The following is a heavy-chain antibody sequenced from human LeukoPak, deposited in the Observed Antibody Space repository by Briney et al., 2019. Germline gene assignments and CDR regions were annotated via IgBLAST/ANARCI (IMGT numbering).Heavy chain of an antibody. D-gene: IGHD3-22*01. CDR3: ARSKYYYDGSPYYLFDY. CDR2: IYPGDSNT. Sequence: GESLKISCKGSGYSFASYWIGWVRQMPGKGLEWMGIIYPGDSNTKYSPSFQGQVTFSADKSSSTAYLQWFSLRASDTAMYYCARSKYYYDGSPYYLFDYWGQGTLVTVSS. CDR1: GYSFASYW. J-gene: IGHJ4*02. V-gene: IGHV5-51*01.